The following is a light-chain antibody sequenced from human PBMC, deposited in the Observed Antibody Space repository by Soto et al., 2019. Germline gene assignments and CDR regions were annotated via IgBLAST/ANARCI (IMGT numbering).Light chain of an antibody. J-gene: IGKJ2*01. CDR2: GAS. CDR3: QQYNNRAD. Sequence: EIVMTQSPATLSVSPGERATLSCRASQSVSSNLAWYQQKRGQAPRLLIYGASTRATGIPARFNGSGSGTDFTHLISRLQSEHFAAYYCQQYNNRADFGEVTKLEIK. V-gene: IGKV3-15*01. CDR1: QSVSSN.